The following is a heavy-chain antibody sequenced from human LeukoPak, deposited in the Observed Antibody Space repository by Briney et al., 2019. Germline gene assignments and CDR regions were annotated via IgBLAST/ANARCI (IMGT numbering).Heavy chain of an antibody. V-gene: IGHV1-18*01. CDR1: GYTFVNFG. CDR3: ARDARWSPLDY. J-gene: IGHJ4*02. D-gene: IGHD3-3*01. CDR2: ITAYNGNT. Sequence: ASVKVSCKASGYTFVNFGLIWVRQAPGQGLEWMGWITAYNGNTRFSQKFQGRVTMTTDTSTSTVYMELSSLRSDDTAVYYCARDARWSPLDYWGQGTLVTVSS.